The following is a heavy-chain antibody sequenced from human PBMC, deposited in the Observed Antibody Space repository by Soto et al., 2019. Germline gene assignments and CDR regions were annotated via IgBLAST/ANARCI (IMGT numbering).Heavy chain of an antibody. V-gene: IGHV4-39*01. Sequence: QVQVQESGPGLVKPSETLSLTCTVSGGSISSSSYYWGWIRQPPGKGLKWIGSIYYSGSTYYNPSLKSRVTLSVVTSKSPFSLNLSSVTAADTAVYYCARPGMLGYFEYWGQGTLVTVS. J-gene: IGHJ4*02. CDR1: GGSISSSSYY. CDR2: IYYSGST. D-gene: IGHD3-10*02. CDR3: ARPGMLGYFEY.